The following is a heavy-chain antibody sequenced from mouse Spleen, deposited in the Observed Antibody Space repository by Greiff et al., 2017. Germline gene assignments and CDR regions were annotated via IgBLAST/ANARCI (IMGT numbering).Heavy chain of an antibody. CDR3: ATITTVGGLGY. J-gene: IGHJ2*01. CDR1: GFNIKDTY. Sequence: EVQLVESGAELVKPGASVKLSCTASGFNIKDTYMHWVKQRPEQGLEWIGRIDPANGNTKYDPKFQGKATITADTSSNTAYLQLSSLTSEDTAVYYCATITTVGGLGYWGQGTTLTVSS. CDR2: IDPANGNT. D-gene: IGHD1-1*01. V-gene: IGHV14-3*02.